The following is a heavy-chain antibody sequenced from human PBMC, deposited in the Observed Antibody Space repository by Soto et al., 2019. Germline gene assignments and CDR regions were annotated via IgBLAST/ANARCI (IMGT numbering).Heavy chain of an antibody. V-gene: IGHV3-23*01. CDR3: PKDPSGWYYNWFDP. CDR2: ISGSGGST. CDR1: GFTYSSYA. D-gene: IGHD6-19*01. Sequence: EVQLLESGGGLVQPGGSLRLSCAASGFTYSSYAMSWVRQAPGKGLEWVSAISGSGGSTYYADSVKGRFTISRDNSKNTLYLQMNSLRAEDTAVYYCPKDPSGWYYNWFDPWGQGTLVTVSS. J-gene: IGHJ5*02.